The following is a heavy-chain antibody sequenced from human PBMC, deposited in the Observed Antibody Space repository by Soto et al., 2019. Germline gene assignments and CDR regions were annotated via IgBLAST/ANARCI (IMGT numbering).Heavy chain of an antibody. J-gene: IGHJ4*02. D-gene: IGHD1-1*01. CDR3: AKSSVSGTGRYFDY. CDR2: ISGSGGST. Sequence: EVQLLESGGGLVQPGGSLRLSCAASGFTFSSYAMSWVRQAPGKGLEWVSAISGSGGSTYYADSVKGRFTISRDNSKNTLYLQVNSMRAEDTAVYYCAKSSVSGTGRYFDYWGQGTLVTVSS. V-gene: IGHV3-23*01. CDR1: GFTFSSYA.